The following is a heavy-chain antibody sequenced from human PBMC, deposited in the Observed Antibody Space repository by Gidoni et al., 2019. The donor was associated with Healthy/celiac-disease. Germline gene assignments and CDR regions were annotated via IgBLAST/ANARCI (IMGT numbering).Heavy chain of an antibody. CDR1: AGSISCSSNY. D-gene: IGHD2-2*01. J-gene: IGHJ5*02. V-gene: IGHV4-39*05. Sequence: QLQLQASGPGLVKPSEPPFPTRTVSAGSISCSSNYWGWIRQPPGKGLEWIGSIYSSGSTYYNPSLKSRVTISVDTSKNQFSLKLSSVTAADTAVYDCAGYGVPAAMDDWFDPWGQGTLVTVSS. CDR2: IYSSGST. CDR3: AGYGVPAAMDDWFDP.